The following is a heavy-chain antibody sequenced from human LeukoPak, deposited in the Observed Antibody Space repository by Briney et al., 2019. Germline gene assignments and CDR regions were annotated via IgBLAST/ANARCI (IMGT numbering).Heavy chain of an antibody. D-gene: IGHD1-26*01. V-gene: IGHV3-23*01. Sequence: GGYLRLSCAASGFTFSSYAMNWVRQAPGKGLEWVSGISGSGGSTYYADSVKGRFTISRDNSKNTLYLQMNSLRAEDTAVYYCAKDRGGSTYYFDYWGQGTLVTVSS. CDR3: AKDRGGSTYYFDY. CDR2: ISGSGGST. J-gene: IGHJ4*02. CDR1: GFTFSSYA.